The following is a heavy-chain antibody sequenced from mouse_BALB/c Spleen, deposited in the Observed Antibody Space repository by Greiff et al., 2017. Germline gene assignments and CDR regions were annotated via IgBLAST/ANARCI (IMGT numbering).Heavy chain of an antibody. J-gene: IGHJ3*01. D-gene: IGHD2-4*01. Sequence: LVESGPELVKPGASVKMSCKASGYTFTSYVIHWVKQKPGQGLEWIGYINPYNDGTKYNEKFKGKATLTSDKSSSTAYMELSSLTSEDSAVYYCARGGDYDLSWFAYWGQGTLVTVSA. CDR1: GYTFTSYV. V-gene: IGHV1-14*01. CDR2: INPYNDGT. CDR3: ARGGDYDLSWFAY.